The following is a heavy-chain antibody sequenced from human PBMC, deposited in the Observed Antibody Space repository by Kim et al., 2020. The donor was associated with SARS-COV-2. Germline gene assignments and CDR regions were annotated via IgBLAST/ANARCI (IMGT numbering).Heavy chain of an antibody. V-gene: IGHV4-39*07. J-gene: IGHJ4*02. D-gene: IGHD3-10*01. CDR3: AGDYKWFGEAYYFDY. CDR1: GGSISSSSYY. CDR2: IYYSGST. Sequence: SETLSLTCTVSGGSISSSSYYWGWIRQPPGKGLEWIGSIYYSGSTYYNPSLKSRVTISVDTSKNQFSLKLSSVTAADTAVYYCAGDYKWFGEAYYFDYWGQGTLVTVSS.